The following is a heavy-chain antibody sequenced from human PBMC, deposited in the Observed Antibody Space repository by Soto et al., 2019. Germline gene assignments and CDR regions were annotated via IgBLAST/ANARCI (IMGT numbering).Heavy chain of an antibody. D-gene: IGHD4-4*01. J-gene: IGHJ4*02. CDR3: ARHSNRNYGLYYFDY. CDR1: GGSISGGDYY. CDR2: IYYSGST. V-gene: IGHV4-30-4*01. Sequence: SETLSLTCTVSGGSISGGDYYWSWIRQPPGKGLEWIGYIYYSGSTKYKPSLKSRVTMSVDTSKNQFSLKMSSATAADTAVYYCARHSNRNYGLYYFDYWGLGALVTVSS.